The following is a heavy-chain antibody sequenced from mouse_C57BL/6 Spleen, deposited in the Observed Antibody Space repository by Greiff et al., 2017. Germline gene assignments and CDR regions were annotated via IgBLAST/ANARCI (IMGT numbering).Heavy chain of an antibody. D-gene: IGHD4-1*01. CDR2: INPSSGYT. Sequence: VQLQESGAELARPGASAKMSCKASGYTFTSHTMHWVKQRPGQGLEWIGYINPSSGYTKYNQKFKDKATLTADKSSSTAYMELRSLTSEDSAVYFCARRDGNWEGDCWGQGATLSVSS. V-gene: IGHV1-4*01. CDR1: GYTFTSHT. CDR3: ARRDGNWEGDC. J-gene: IGHJ2*01.